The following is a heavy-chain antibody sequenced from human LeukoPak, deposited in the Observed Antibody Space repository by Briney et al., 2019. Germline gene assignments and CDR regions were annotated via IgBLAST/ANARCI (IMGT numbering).Heavy chain of an antibody. V-gene: IGHV4-4*07. CDR1: GGSISSYY. CDR3: ARVYYSNSYDYWYFDL. D-gene: IGHD6-13*01. J-gene: IGHJ2*01. Sequence: SETLSLTCTVSGGSISSYYWSWIRQPAGKGLEWIGRIYTIGSTNYNPSLKSRVTMSVDTSKNQFSLKLSSVTAADTAVYYCARVYYSNSYDYWYFDLWGRGTLVTVSS. CDR2: IYTIGST.